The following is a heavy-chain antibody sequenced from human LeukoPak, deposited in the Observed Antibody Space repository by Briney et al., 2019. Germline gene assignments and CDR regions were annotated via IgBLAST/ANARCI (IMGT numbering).Heavy chain of an antibody. CDR3: ASHRGYCSSTSCCRGDYYYYYYMDV. D-gene: IGHD2-2*01. CDR2: IIPIFGTA. Sequence: SVKVSCKASGGTFSSYAISWVRQAPGQGLEWMGGIIPIFGTANYAQKFQRGVTITTDESTSTAYMELSSLRSEDTAVYYCASHRGYCSSTSCCRGDYYYYYYMDVWGKGTTVTVSS. CDR1: GGTFSSYA. V-gene: IGHV1-69*05. J-gene: IGHJ6*03.